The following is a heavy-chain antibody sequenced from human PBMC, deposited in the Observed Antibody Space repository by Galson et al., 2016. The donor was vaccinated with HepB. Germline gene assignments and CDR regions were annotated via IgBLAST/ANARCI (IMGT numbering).Heavy chain of an antibody. CDR2: IFYFDNT. D-gene: IGHD3-10*01. J-gene: IGHJ4*02. Sequence: ETLSLTCTVSGASVSSTGYYWSWIRQPPGKGLEWIGYIFYFDNTNYNPSLKSRVTISVDTSKNQFSLKLNSVTAADTAVYYCTSDSTYGNFWGQGTLATVSS. CDR1: GASVSSTGYY. V-gene: IGHV4-61*08. CDR3: TSDSTYGNF.